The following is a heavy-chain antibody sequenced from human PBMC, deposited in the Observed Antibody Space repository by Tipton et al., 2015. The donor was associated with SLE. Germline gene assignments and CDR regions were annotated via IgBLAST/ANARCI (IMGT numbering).Heavy chain of an antibody. J-gene: IGHJ3*01. V-gene: IGHV6-1*01. D-gene: IGHD3-16*01. CDR3: ARSVWGSPPGAFVV. CDR2: TYYRSKWYT. Sequence: PGLVKPSQTLSLTCAISGDSVSSNSAAWNWIRQSPSSGLEWLGRTYYRSKWYTEYAGSVRSRITINPDTSKNQFSLQLTSVTPEDTAVYYCARSVWGSPPGAFVVWGQGTMVTVSS. CDR1: GDSVSSNSAA.